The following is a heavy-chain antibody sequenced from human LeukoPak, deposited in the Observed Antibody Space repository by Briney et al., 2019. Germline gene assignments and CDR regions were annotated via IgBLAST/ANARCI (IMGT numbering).Heavy chain of an antibody. CDR3: ARAAQKYYYDSSGYYYFDY. CDR1: GYTFPSYD. CDR2: MNPNSGNT. J-gene: IGHJ4*02. V-gene: IGHV1-8*01. Sequence: ASVKVSCKASGYTFPSYDINWVRQATGQGLEWMGWMNPNSGNTGYAQKFQGRVSMTRNTSISTAYMELSSLRSEDTAVYYCARAAQKYYYDSSGYYYFDYWGQGTLVTVSS. D-gene: IGHD3-22*01.